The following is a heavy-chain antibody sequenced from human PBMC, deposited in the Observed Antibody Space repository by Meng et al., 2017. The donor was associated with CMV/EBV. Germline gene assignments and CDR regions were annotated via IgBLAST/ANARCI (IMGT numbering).Heavy chain of an antibody. V-gene: IGHV3-30-3*01. CDR2: ISYDGSNK. CDR1: GFTFSSYA. J-gene: IGHJ4*02. D-gene: IGHD6-19*01. Sequence: QGPPVGCGGGGVQPGRSLRLSCAASGFTFSSYAMHWVRQAPGKGLEWVAVISYDGSNKYYADSVKGRFTISRDNSKNTLYLQMNSLRAEDTAVYYCARGSVAGFDYWGQGTLVTVSS. CDR3: ARGSVAGFDY.